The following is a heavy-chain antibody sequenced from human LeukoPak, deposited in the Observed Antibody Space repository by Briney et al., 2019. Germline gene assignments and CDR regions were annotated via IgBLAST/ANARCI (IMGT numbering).Heavy chain of an antibody. CDR1: GFTFSTYN. J-gene: IGHJ4*02. D-gene: IGHD5-18*01. CDR2: ISSSGSTI. Sequence: PGGSLRLSCAASGFTFSTYNMNWVRQAPGKGLEWVSYISSSGSTIYYADSVKGRFTISRDNAKNSLYLQMNSLRAEDTAVYYCARDLSSTAMVTGFDYWGQGTLVTVSS. V-gene: IGHV3-48*04. CDR3: ARDLSSTAMVTGFDY.